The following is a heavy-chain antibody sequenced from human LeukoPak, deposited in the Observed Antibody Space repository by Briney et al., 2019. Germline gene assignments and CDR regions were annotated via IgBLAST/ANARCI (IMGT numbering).Heavy chain of an antibody. CDR3: ARDPVGGSTIFDC. V-gene: IGHV6-1*01. D-gene: IGHD1-26*01. CDR1: GGSVSSDSAA. J-gene: IGHJ4*02. Sequence: SQTLSLTCAISGGSVSSDSAAWNWIRQSPSRGLEWLGRTYYRSKWYYDYALAVKSRITINPDTSKNQFSLQLNSVTPEDTAVYFCARDPVGGSTIFDCWGQGTLVTVSS. CDR2: TYYRSKWYY.